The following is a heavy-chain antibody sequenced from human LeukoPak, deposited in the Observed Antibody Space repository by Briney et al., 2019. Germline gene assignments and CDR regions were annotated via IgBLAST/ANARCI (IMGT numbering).Heavy chain of an antibody. CDR3: AKCPFYSDYSYFDY. CDR2: ISGSGGST. CDR1: GFTFSSYA. Sequence: HAGGSLRLSCAASGFTFSSYAMSWVRQAPGKGLEWVSAISGSGGSTYYADSVKGRFTISRDNSKNTLYLQMNSLRAEDTAVYYCAKCPFYSDYSYFDYWGQGTLVTVSS. D-gene: IGHD4-11*01. V-gene: IGHV3-23*01. J-gene: IGHJ4*02.